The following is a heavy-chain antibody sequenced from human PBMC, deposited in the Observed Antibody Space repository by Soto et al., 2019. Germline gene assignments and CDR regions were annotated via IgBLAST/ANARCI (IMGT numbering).Heavy chain of an antibody. J-gene: IGHJ4*02. CDR2: ISGTGGST. D-gene: IGHD6-13*01. Sequence: EMKLLESGGGLVQPGGSLRLSCVGSGFAFSFYAMTWVRQAPGKGLEWVSAISGTGGSTYYGDSVKARFTVSRDNSENTLFLQMDSLSAEDTAIYYCASTYSTNWYAGYWGLGTLVTVSP. CDR3: ASTYSTNWYAGY. V-gene: IGHV3-23*01. CDR1: GFAFSFYA.